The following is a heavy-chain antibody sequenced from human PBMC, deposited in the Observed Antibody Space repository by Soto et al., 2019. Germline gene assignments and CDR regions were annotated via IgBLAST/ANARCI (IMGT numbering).Heavy chain of an antibody. D-gene: IGHD3-10*01. CDR1: GFTFSDYY. V-gene: IGHV3-11*05. CDR3: ARGTYYYGSGSYFNY. J-gene: IGHJ4*02. CDR2: ISSSSSYT. Sequence: GGSLRLSCAASGFTFSDYYMSWIRQAPGKGLEWVSYISSSSSYTNYADSVKGRFTISRDNAKNSLYLQMNSLRAEDTAVYYCARGTYYYGSGSYFNYWGQGTLVTVSS.